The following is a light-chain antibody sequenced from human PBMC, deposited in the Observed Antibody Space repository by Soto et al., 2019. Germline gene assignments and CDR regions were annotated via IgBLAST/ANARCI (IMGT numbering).Light chain of an antibody. CDR3: SSYTSSSTLGYV. Sequence: QSVLTQAASVTGAPGQSITISCNGTSSDVGGYNYVSWYQHHPGKAPKLMIYEVSNRPSGVSNRFSGSKSGNTASLIISGLQAEDEADYYCSSYTSSSTLGYVFGTGTKVTVL. CDR1: SSDVGGYNY. J-gene: IGLJ1*01. V-gene: IGLV2-14*01. CDR2: EVS.